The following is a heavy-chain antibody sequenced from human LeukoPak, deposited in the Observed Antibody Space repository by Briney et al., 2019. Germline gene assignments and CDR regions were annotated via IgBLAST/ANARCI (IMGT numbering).Heavy chain of an antibody. CDR3: AHSSSWYVDY. J-gene: IGHJ4*02. D-gene: IGHD6-13*01. CDR2: ISGSGGST. Sequence: PGRSLRLSCAASGFTFSSYAMHWVRQAPGKGLEWVSAISGSGGSTYYADSVKGRFTISRDNSKNTLYLQMNSLRAEDTAVYYCAHSSSWYVDYWGQGTLVTVSS. CDR1: GFTFSSYA. V-gene: IGHV3-23*01.